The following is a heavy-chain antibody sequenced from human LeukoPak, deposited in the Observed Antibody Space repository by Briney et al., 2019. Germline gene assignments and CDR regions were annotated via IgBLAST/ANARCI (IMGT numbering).Heavy chain of an antibody. J-gene: IGHJ4*02. D-gene: IGHD3-22*01. V-gene: IGHV3-72*01. CDR2: SRNKDNRYTT. CDR3: ARAGDYYSTGDH. CDR1: GFTITNHY. Sequence: PGGSVRLSCAASGFTITNHYMDWVRQAPGKGLEWVGRSRNKDNRYTTEYAASVKGRFTISRDDSKNSLYLQMNSLRTDDTAIYYCARAGDYYSTGDHWGQGTLVSVSS.